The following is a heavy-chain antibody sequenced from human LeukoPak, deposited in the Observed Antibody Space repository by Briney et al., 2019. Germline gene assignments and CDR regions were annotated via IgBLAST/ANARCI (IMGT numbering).Heavy chain of an antibody. CDR2: ISSSGSTI. V-gene: IGHV3-11*04. CDR1: GFTFSDYY. D-gene: IGHD5-24*01. Sequence: GGALRLSCAASGFTFSDYYLYWIRQAPGKGLELISYISSSGSTIYYGDSVKGRFTISRDNAKNSLYLQMNSLTAEDTALYFCARSDNRYYFDSWGQGTLVTVSS. J-gene: IGHJ4*02. CDR3: ARSDNRYYFDS.